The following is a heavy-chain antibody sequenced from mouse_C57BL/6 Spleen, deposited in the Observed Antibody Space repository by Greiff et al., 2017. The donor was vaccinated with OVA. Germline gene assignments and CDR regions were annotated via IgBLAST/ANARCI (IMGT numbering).Heavy chain of an antibody. Sequence: EVHLVESGAELVRPGASVKLSCTASGFNIKDDYMHWVKQRPEQGLEWIGWIDPENGDTEYASKFQGKATITADTSSNTAYLQLSSLTSEDTAVYYCTRGLLPWGQGTTLTVSS. J-gene: IGHJ2*01. CDR1: GFNIKDDY. D-gene: IGHD1-1*01. CDR2: IDPENGDT. V-gene: IGHV14-4*01. CDR3: TRGLLP.